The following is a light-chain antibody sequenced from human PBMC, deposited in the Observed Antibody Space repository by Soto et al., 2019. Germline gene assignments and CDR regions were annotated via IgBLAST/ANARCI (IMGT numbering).Light chain of an antibody. J-gene: IGKJ5*01. CDR2: GAS. CDR3: QQHGTSPIT. CDR1: QNFGSSY. V-gene: IGKV3-20*01. Sequence: EVVLTQSPDTVSLSPGERATLSFRASQNFGSSYLAWYQQKPGQTPRLLVYGASNRATGIPDRFSGSGSGTDFTLTISRLEPDDFAVYYCQQHGTSPITFGQGTRLEIK.